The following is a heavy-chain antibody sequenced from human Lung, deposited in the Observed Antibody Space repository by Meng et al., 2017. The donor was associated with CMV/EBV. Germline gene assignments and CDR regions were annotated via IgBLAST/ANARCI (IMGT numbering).Heavy chain of an antibody. CDR3: ARISYCSGGSCYSLDFDY. D-gene: IGHD2-15*01. J-gene: IGHJ4*02. CDR1: YTFPSNG. Sequence: YTFPSNGISWVRQAPGQGLEWMGWISAYNGNTTYAQKLQGRVTMTTDTSTSTAYMELRSLRSDDTAVYYCARISYCSGGSCYSLDFDYWGQGTLVTVSS. V-gene: IGHV1-18*01. CDR2: ISAYNGNT.